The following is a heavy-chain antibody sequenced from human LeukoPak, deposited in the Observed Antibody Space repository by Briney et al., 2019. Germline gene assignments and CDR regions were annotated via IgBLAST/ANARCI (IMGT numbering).Heavy chain of an antibody. J-gene: IGHJ3*02. CDR1: GYTFTSYG. D-gene: IGHD6-6*01. V-gene: IGHV1-69*04. CDR3: AYSSFRDAFDI. Sequence: SVKVSCKASGYTFTSYGISWVRQAPGQGLEWMGRIIPILGIANYAQKFQGRVTITADKSTSTAYMELSSLRSEDTAVYYAAYSSFRDAFDIWGQGTMVTVSS. CDR2: IIPILGIA.